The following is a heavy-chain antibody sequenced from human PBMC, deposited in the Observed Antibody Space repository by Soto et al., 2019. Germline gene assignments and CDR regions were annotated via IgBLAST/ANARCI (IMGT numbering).Heavy chain of an antibody. Sequence: QVQLVQSGAEVKKPGASVKVSCKASGYTFTGYYMHWVRQAPGQGLEWMGWINPNSGGTNYAQKFQGRVTMTRDTSISTAYMELSRLRSDDTAVYYCAREVLYCSSTSCYTGYGMDVWGQGTTVTVSS. CDR2: INPNSGGT. D-gene: IGHD2-2*02. J-gene: IGHJ6*02. CDR1: GYTFTGYY. CDR3: AREVLYCSSTSCYTGYGMDV. V-gene: IGHV1-2*02.